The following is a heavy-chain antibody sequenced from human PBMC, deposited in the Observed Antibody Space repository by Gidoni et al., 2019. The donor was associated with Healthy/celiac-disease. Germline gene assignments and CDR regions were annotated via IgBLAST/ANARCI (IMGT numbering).Heavy chain of an antibody. V-gene: IGHV3-53*02. CDR1: GFPVSSNY. CDR3: ARDPRDSSGYRGDY. J-gene: IGHJ4*02. CDR2: SYSGVST. Sequence: EVQLVETGGGLIQPGGSLRRSCAAHGFPVSSNYIGWVRQAPGKGPEWVSVSYSGVSTYYADSVKGRFTISRDNSKNTLYLQMNSLRAEDTAVYYCARDPRDSSGYRGDYWGQGTLVTVSS. D-gene: IGHD3-22*01.